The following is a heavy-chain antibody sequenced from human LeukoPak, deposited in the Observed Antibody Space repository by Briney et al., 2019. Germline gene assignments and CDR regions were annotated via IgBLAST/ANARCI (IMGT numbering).Heavy chain of an antibody. CDR2: IYSGGST. CDR3: TKHSSAWYYYGMGV. CDR1: GFTFSAYS. Sequence: GGSLRLSCAASGFTFSAYSMSWVRQAPGKGLEWVSVIYSGGSTYYADSVKGRFTISRDNSKNTLYLQMNSLRAEDTAVYYCTKHSSAWYYYGMGVWGQGTTVTVSS. V-gene: IGHV3-66*04. J-gene: IGHJ6*02. D-gene: IGHD6-19*01.